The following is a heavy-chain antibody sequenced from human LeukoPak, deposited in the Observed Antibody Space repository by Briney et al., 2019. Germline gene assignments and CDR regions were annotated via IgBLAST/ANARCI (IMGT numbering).Heavy chain of an antibody. V-gene: IGHV1-18*01. CDR3: ARDRASYSSSWHFDY. CDR2: ISAYNGNP. Sequence: ASVKVSCKASGYTFTSYGISWVRQAPGQGLEWMGWISAYNGNPNYAQKLQGRVTMTTDISTSTAYMELRSLRSDDTAVYYCARDRASYSSSWHFDYWGQGTLVTVSS. CDR1: GYTFTSYG. J-gene: IGHJ4*02. D-gene: IGHD6-13*01.